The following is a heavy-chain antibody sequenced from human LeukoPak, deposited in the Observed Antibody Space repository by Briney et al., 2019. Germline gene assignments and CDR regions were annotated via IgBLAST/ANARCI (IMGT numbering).Heavy chain of an antibody. CDR1: GYTVTGYH. CDR2: INPNTGDT. V-gene: IGHV1-2*02. CDR3: AVAPGDY. J-gene: IGHJ4*02. D-gene: IGHD2-21*01. Sequence: ASVKVSCMASGYTVTGYHMHWVRQAPGQGLEWMGWINPNTGDTHYAQKFQGRVTLTRDTSITTVYMELSRLTPDDTAIFYCAVAPGDYWGQGTLVTVSA.